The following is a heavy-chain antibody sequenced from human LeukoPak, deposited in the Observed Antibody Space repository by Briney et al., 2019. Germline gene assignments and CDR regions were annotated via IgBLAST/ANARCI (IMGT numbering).Heavy chain of an antibody. D-gene: IGHD3-22*01. CDR2: SGDSDGST. J-gene: IGHJ6*02. Sequence: GGSLRLSCAASGFTFSGSGMSWVRQAPGKGLEWISSSGDSDGSTYYADSLKGRFTISRDNSKNTLYLQMNSLRAEDTAVYYCAKEGYYYDSSGYNYYYGMDVWGQGTTVTVSS. V-gene: IGHV3-23*01. CDR3: AKEGYYYDSSGYNYYYGMDV. CDR1: GFTFSGSG.